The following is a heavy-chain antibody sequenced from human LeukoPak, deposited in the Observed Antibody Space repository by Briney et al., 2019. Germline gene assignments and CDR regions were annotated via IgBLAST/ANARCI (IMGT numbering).Heavy chain of an antibody. CDR3: AREGVAGIDY. CDR1: GYTFTHYA. J-gene: IGHJ4*02. D-gene: IGHD6-19*01. CDR2: INTNTGNP. V-gene: IGHV7-4-1*02. Sequence: ASVKVSCKASGYTFTHYALIWARQAPGQGLEWMGWINTNTGNPTYAQGFTGRFVFSLDTSVSTAYLQISSLKAEDTAVYYCAREGVAGIDYWGQGTLVTVSS.